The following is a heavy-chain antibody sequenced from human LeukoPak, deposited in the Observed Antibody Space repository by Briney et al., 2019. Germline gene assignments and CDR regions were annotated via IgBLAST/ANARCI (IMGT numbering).Heavy chain of an antibody. CDR3: ARLPHYYYYYGMDV. CDR2: LNHSGST. Sequence: SETLSLTCAVYGGSFSGYYWSWIRQPPGKGLEWIGELNHSGSTNYNPSLKSRVTISVDTSKNQFSLKLSSVTAADTAVYYCARLPHYYYYYGMDVWGQGTTVTVSS. V-gene: IGHV4-34*01. CDR1: GGSFSGYY. J-gene: IGHJ6*02.